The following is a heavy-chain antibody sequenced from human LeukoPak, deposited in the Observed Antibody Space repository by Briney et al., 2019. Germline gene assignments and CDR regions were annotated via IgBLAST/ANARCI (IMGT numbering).Heavy chain of an antibody. D-gene: IGHD2-2*01. CDR2: INHSGST. Sequence: PSETLSLTCAVYGGSFSGYYWSWIRQPPGKGLEWIGEINHSGSTNYNPSLKSRVTISVDTSKNQFSLKLSSVTAADTAVYYCARRWKPGIVPARGFDYWGQGTLVTVSS. V-gene: IGHV4-34*01. CDR3: ARRWKPGIVPARGFDY. CDR1: GGSFSGYY. J-gene: IGHJ4*02.